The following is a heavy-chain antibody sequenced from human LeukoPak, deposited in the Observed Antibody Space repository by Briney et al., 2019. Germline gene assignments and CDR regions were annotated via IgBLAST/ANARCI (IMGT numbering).Heavy chain of an antibody. D-gene: IGHD5-18*01. CDR2: IFSSGTT. J-gene: IGHJ4*02. CDR3: AKYIFGSDYFEY. CDR1: GGSLSGYY. V-gene: IGHV4-4*07. Sequence: PSETLSLTCTVSGGSLSGYYWSWIRQPAGKGLEWIGRIFSSGTTNYNPSLKSRVTMSVDTSKNHFSLKLSSVTAADPAVYYCAKYIFGSDYFEYWGQGTLVTISS.